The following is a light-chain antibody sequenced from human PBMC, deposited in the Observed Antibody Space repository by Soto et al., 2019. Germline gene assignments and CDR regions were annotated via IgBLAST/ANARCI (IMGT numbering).Light chain of an antibody. Sequence: QSALTQPASVSGSPGQSITISCTGTSSDVGGYNYVCWYQHHPGKAPKLVISEVSNRPSGVSDRFSGSKSGNTASLTISGLQPEDEAGYYCTSFTSSTTYVFGTGTKVTVL. CDR2: EVS. CDR1: SSDVGGYNY. J-gene: IGLJ1*01. CDR3: TSFTSSTTYV. V-gene: IGLV2-14*01.